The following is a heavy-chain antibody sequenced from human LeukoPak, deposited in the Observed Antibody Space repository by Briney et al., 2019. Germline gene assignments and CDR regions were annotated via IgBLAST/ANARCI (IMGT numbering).Heavy chain of an antibody. Sequence: GGSLRLSCAASGFTFSSYEMNWVRQAPGKGLEWVSYISSSGSTIYYADSVKGRFTISRDNAKNSLYLQMNNLRAEDTAVYYCAREGPYGSGSYYEGGFDYWGQGTLVTVSS. CDR3: AREGPYGSGSYYEGGFDY. J-gene: IGHJ4*02. CDR1: GFTFSSYE. V-gene: IGHV3-48*03. CDR2: ISSSGSTI. D-gene: IGHD3-10*01.